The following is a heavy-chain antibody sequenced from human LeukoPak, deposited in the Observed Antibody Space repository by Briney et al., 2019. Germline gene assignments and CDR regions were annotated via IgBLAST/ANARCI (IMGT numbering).Heavy chain of an antibody. CDR1: GXSVSSGIYY. V-gene: IGHV4-61*01. CDR3: ARVSSGVYFDY. J-gene: IGHJ4*02. CDR2: IYYSGST. D-gene: IGHD2-15*01. Sequence: SETPSLTCTVSGXSVSSGIYYWSWIRQPTGKGLELIGYIYYSGSTNYNPSLKSRVTISVDTSKNQFSLKLSSVTAADTAVYYCARVSSGVYFDYWGQGTLVTVSS.